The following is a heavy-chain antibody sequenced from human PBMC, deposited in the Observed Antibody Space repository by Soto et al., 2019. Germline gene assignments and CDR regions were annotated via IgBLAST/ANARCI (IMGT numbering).Heavy chain of an antibody. Sequence: GGSLRLSCAASGFTFSSHSMNWVRQAPGKGLEWVSSISIGISHIYYADSVKGRFTISRDNAKNSLYLQMNSLRAEDTAVYYCARAYCGGDCYSEFDYWGQGTLVTVSS. CDR1: GFTFSSHS. D-gene: IGHD2-21*02. CDR3: ARAYCGGDCYSEFDY. V-gene: IGHV3-21*01. J-gene: IGHJ4*02. CDR2: ISIGISHI.